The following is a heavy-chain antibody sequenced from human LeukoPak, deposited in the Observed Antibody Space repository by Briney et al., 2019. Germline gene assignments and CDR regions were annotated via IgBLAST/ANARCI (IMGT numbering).Heavy chain of an antibody. CDR1: GFTFSISW. J-gene: IGHJ3*02. V-gene: IGHV3-74*01. CDR2: INSDGRST. CDR3: ARDRVGYSYGFDAFDI. D-gene: IGHD5-18*01. Sequence: GGSLRLSCAASGFTFSISWMHWVRQAPGKGLAWVSHINSDGRSTDYADSVRGRFTVSRDNAKNTLYLQMNSLRAEDTAVYYCARDRVGYSYGFDAFDIWGQGTMVTVSS.